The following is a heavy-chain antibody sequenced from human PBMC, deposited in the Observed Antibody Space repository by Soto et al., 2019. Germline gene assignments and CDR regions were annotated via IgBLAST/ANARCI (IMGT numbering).Heavy chain of an antibody. V-gene: IGHV6-1*01. J-gene: IGHJ4*02. CDR1: GDSVSSSSAA. CDR2: TYYRSKWYN. Sequence: SQTLSLTCAISGDSVSSSSAAWNWIRQSPSRGLEWLGRTYYRSKWYNDYAVSVKSRITINPDTSKNQFSLQLNSVTPEDTAVYYCARSFGSSWTGATWIFDYWGQGTLVTVSS. CDR3: ARSFGSSWTGATWIFDY. D-gene: IGHD6-13*01.